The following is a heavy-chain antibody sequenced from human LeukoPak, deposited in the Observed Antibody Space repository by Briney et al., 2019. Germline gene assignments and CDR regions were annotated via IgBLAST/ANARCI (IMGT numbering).Heavy chain of an antibody. V-gene: IGHV3-30*18. CDR2: ISYDGNNK. CDR1: GFTFSTYS. D-gene: IGHD1-26*01. Sequence: GRSLRLSCAASGFTFSTYSMHWVRQAPGKGLEWVAVISYDGNNKYYADSVKGRFTISRDNAKNSLYLQMNSLRADDTAVYYCVKDSPPRYSGSPPAYWGQGTLVTVSS. J-gene: IGHJ4*02. CDR3: VKDSPPRYSGSPPAY.